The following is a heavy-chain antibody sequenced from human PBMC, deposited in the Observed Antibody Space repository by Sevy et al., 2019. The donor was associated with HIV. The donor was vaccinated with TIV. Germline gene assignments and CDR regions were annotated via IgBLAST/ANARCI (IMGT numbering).Heavy chain of an antibody. V-gene: IGHV3-53*01. CDR1: GFTVTFNS. CDR3: VRERAGIDH. D-gene: IGHD6-19*01. J-gene: IGHJ4*02. Sequence: GGSLRLSCAASGFTVTFNSMSWVRQAPGRGLVWVSVIYVGRNTYYADSVKGRFTIFRDSFKDTVVLQMDSLRPEDSGVYYCVRERAGIDHWGQGTLVTVSS. CDR2: IYVGRNT.